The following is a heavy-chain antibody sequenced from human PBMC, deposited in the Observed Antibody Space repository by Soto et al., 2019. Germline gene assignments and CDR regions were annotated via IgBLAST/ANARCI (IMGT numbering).Heavy chain of an antibody. CDR1: GFTVSSNY. CDR3: AKDLTTVLHPFDY. V-gene: IGHV3-66*01. Sequence: GGSLRLSCAASGFTVSSNYMSWVRQAPGKGLEWVSVIYSGGSTYYADSVKGRFTISRDNSKNTLYLQMNSLRAEDTAVYYCAKDLTTVLHPFDYWGQGTLVTVSS. CDR2: IYSGGST. J-gene: IGHJ4*02. D-gene: IGHD4-17*01.